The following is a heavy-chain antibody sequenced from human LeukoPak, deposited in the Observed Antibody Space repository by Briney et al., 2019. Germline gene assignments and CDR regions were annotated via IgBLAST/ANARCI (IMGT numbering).Heavy chain of an antibody. CDR3: AREGVAVAGASAFDI. CDR2: VNTAGSST. J-gene: IGHJ3*02. Sequence: GGSLRLSCAASGFTFSTYWMHWVRQAPGKGLVWVSRVNTAGSSTSYADSVKGRFTISRDNAKNTLYLQMNSLRAEDTAMYYCAREGVAVAGASAFDIWGQGTMVTVSS. V-gene: IGHV3-74*01. CDR1: GFTFSTYW. D-gene: IGHD6-19*01.